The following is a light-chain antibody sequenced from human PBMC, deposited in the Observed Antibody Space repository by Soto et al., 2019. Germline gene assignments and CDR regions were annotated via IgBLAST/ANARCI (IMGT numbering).Light chain of an antibody. CDR3: QQYVDSPFT. V-gene: IGKV3-20*01. CDR1: QTVRGNY. CDR2: EAS. J-gene: IGKJ2*01. Sequence: FVLTQSPGTLSLSPGERATLSCRASQTVRGNYIAWYQQKPGQAPRVLIFEASRRDTGTPDRFSGSGSGTDFTLTIGRLEPEDFAVYSCQQYVDSPFTFGQGTNLEI.